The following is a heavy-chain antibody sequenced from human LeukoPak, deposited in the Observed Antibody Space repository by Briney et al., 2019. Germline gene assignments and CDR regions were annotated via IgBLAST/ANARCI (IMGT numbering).Heavy chain of an antibody. D-gene: IGHD2-21*02. CDR3: ARTGAYCGGDCYISWFDP. V-gene: IGHV4-59*08. CDR2: IYYSGST. Sequence: SETLSLTCTVSGGSISSYYWSWIRQPPGKGLEWIGYIYYSGSTNYNPSLKSRVTISVDTSKNQFSLKLSSVTAADTAVYYCARTGAYCGGDCYISWFDPWGQGTLVTVSS. J-gene: IGHJ5*02. CDR1: GGSISSYY.